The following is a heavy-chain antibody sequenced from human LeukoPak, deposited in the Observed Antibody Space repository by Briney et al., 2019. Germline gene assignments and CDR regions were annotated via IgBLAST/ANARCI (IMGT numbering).Heavy chain of an antibody. CDR1: GFTFSSYN. Sequence: GGSLRLSCAASGFTFSSYNMNWVRQTPGQGLESVSSITSGSSHIYYADSMKGRFTISRDNVKNSLYLQMNSLRAEDTAVYYCARVSNPGTTARGYSDYWGQGTLVTVSS. D-gene: IGHD4-17*01. V-gene: IGHV3-21*01. J-gene: IGHJ4*02. CDR2: ITSGSSHI. CDR3: ARVSNPGTTARGYSDY.